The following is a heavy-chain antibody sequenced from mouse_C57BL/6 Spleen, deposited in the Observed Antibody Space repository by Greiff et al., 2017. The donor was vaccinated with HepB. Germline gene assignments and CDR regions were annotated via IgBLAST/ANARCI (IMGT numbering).Heavy chain of an antibody. CDR1: GYAFSSSW. D-gene: IGHD2-2*01. CDR3: ARLGTMVTYAMDY. CDR2: IYPGDGDT. J-gene: IGHJ4*01. Sequence: QVQLQQSGPELVKPGASVKISCKASGYAFSSSWMNWVKQRPGKGLEWIGRIYPGDGDTNYNGKFKGKATLTADKSSSTAYMQLSSLTSEDSAVYFCARLGTMVTYAMDYWGQGTSVTVSS. V-gene: IGHV1-82*01.